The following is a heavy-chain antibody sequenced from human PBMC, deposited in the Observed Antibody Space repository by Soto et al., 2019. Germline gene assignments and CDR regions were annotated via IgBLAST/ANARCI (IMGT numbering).Heavy chain of an antibody. V-gene: IGHV1-69*13. J-gene: IGHJ4*02. CDR3: ARGGECGGDCYFSDY. Sequence: ASVKVSCKASGGTFSSYAISWVRQAPGQGLEWMGGIIPIFGTANYAQKFQGRVTITADESTSTAYMELSSLRSEDTAVYYCARGGECGGDCYFSDYWGQGTLVTVSS. CDR1: GGTFSSYA. CDR2: IIPIFGTA. D-gene: IGHD2-21*02.